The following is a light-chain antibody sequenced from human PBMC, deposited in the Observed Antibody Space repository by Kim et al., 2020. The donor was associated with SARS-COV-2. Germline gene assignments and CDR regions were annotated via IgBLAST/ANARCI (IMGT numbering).Light chain of an antibody. Sequence: SSELTQDPAVSVALGQTVRLTCQGDSLRNYFASWYQQKPGQAPGLVMYNRNNRPSGIPDRFSGSRSGNTASLTITGAQAEDEADYYCNSRDRNGNHGVFGGGTKLTVL. J-gene: IGLJ3*02. CDR3: NSRDRNGNHGV. CDR2: NRN. CDR1: SLRNYF. V-gene: IGLV3-19*01.